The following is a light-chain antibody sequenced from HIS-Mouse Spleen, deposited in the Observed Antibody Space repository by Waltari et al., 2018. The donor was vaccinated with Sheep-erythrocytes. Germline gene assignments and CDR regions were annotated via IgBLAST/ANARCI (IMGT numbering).Light chain of an antibody. V-gene: IGLV2-11*01. CDR3: QAWDSSTVV. J-gene: IGLJ2*01. CDR2: DVS. CDR1: SSDVGGYNY. Sequence: QSALTQPRSVSGSPGQSVTISCTGTSSDVGGYNYVSWYQQHPGKAPKLMIYDVSKRPSGVPDRFPGSKSGNTASLTISGLQAEDEADYYCQAWDSSTVVFGGGTKLTVL.